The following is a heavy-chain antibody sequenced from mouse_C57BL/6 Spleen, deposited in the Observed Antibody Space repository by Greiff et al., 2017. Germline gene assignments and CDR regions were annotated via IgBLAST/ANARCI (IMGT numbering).Heavy chain of an antibody. D-gene: IGHD4-1*01. J-gene: IGHJ2*01. CDR1: GYTFTSYW. CDR2: IDPSDSET. Sequence: QVQLQQPGAELVRPGSSVKLSCKASGYTFTSYWMHWVKQRPIQGLEWIGNIDPSDSETHYNQKFKDKATLTVDKSSSTAYMQLSSLTSEDSAVYYCARKGANCYMDYWGQGTTLTVSS. V-gene: IGHV1-52*01. CDR3: ARKGANCYMDY.